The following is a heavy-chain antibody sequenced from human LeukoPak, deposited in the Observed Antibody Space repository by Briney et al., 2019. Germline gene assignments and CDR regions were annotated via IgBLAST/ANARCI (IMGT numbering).Heavy chain of an antibody. CDR2: ITGSGGNT. J-gene: IGHJ4*02. CDR1: GFTFSNYA. Sequence: GASLRLSCAASGFTFSNYAMSWVRQAPGKGLEWVSAITGSGGNTYYADSVKGRFTISRDNSKNTVFLQMNSLRAEDTAVYYCAKWGDYDVLTGYYVSDYWGQGTLVTVTS. V-gene: IGHV3-23*01. D-gene: IGHD3-9*01. CDR3: AKWGDYDVLTGYYVSDY.